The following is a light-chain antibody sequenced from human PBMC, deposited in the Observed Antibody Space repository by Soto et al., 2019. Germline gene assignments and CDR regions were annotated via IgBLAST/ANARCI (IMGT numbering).Light chain of an antibody. CDR1: QSVSSSY. CDR3: QQRSNWPPIT. J-gene: IGKJ5*01. V-gene: IGKV3D-20*02. CDR2: DAS. Sequence: EILLTQSPGTLSLSPGERPTLSCRATQSVSSSYLAWYQKKPGQAPRLILYDASNRATGIPARFSGSGSGTDFTLTISSLETEDFAVYYCQQRSNWPPITFGQGTRLEI.